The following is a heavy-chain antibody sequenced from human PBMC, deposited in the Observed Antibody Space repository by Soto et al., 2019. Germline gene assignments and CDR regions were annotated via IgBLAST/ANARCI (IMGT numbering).Heavy chain of an antibody. J-gene: IGHJ6*02. CDR1: GFTFSSYG. CDR3: AKDAEYSTVLGRNYGMDV. Sequence: SLRLSCAASGFTFSSYGMHWVRQAPGKGLEWVAVISYDGSNKYYADSVNGRFTISRDNSKNTLDLHMNSRRAEDTVVYYCAKDAEYSTVLGRNYGMDVWGQGTXVTVPS. CDR2: ISYDGSNK. V-gene: IGHV3-30*18. D-gene: IGHD6-6*01.